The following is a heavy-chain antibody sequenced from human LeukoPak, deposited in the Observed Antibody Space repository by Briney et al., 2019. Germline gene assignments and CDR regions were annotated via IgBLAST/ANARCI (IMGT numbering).Heavy chain of an antibody. CDR2: IYSGGST. Sequence: GGSLRLSCAASGFTVSSNYMSWVRQAPGKGLEWVSVIYSGGSTFYADSVKGRFSISRDNSKNTLYLQMNSLRAEDTAVYYCARVHNYVFDYWGQGTLVTVSS. D-gene: IGHD3-10*02. CDR3: ARVHNYVFDY. V-gene: IGHV3-53*01. J-gene: IGHJ4*02. CDR1: GFTVSSNY.